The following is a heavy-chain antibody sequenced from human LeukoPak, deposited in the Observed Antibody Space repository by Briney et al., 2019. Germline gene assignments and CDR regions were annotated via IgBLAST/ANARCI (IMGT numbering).Heavy chain of an antibody. CDR2: ISGSGDST. V-gene: IGHV3-23*01. D-gene: IGHD3-3*01. J-gene: IGHJ2*01. CDR3: AKAGPSPGVWYSDL. Sequence: GGSLRLSCAASGFTFSSYAMNWGRQAPGKGLEWGSSISGSGDSTYYADSVKGRFTISRDNSKNTLYLQMNSLRTDDTAVYYCAKAGPSPGVWYSDLCGRGTPVTVSS. CDR1: GFTFSSYA.